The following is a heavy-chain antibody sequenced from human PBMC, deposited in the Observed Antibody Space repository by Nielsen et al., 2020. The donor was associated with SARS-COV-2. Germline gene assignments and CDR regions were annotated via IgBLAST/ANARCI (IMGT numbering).Heavy chain of an antibody. D-gene: IGHD1-14*01. CDR1: GYTFTGYY. V-gene: IGHV1-2*06. J-gene: IGHJ6*02. CDR2: INPNSGGT. Sequence: ASVKVSCKASGYTFTGYYMHWVRQAPGQGLEWMGRINPNSGGTNYAQKFQGRVTMTRDTSISTAYMELSRLRSDDTAVYYCARDLLGPGFYYYYGMDVWGQGTLVTVSS. CDR3: ARDLLGPGFYYYYGMDV.